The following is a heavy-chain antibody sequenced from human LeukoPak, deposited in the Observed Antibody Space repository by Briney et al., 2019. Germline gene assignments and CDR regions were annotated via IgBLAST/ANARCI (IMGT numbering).Heavy chain of an antibody. D-gene: IGHD6-6*01. CDR3: AREGVNVEYSSSGYYGMDV. J-gene: IGHJ6*02. CDR2: ITSSGSTI. V-gene: IGHV3-48*03. CDR1: GFTFSSYE. Sequence: GGSLRLSCAASGFTFSSYEMNWVRQAPGKGLEWISYITSSGSTIYYADSVKGRFTISRDNAKNSLYLQMNSLRAEDTAVYYCAREGVNVEYSSSGYYGMDVWGQGTTVTVSS.